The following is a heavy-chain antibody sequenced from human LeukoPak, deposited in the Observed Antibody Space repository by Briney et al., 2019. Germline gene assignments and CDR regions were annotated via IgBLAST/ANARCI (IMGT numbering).Heavy chain of an antibody. CDR3: AREGYYDSSGYADY. CDR2: IYYSGST. V-gene: IGHV4-31*03. J-gene: IGHJ4*02. D-gene: IGHD3-22*01. CDR1: GGSISSGGYY. Sequence: SETLSLTCTVSGGSISSGGYYWSWIRQHPGKGLEWIGYIYYSGSTYYNPSLKSRVTISVDTSKNQFSLKLSSVTAADTAVYYCAREGYYDSSGYADYWGQGTLVTVSS.